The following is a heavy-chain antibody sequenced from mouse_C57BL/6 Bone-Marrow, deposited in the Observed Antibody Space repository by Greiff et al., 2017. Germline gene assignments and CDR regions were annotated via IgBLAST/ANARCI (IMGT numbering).Heavy chain of an antibody. CDR1: GFSLTSYG. J-gene: IGHJ1*03. D-gene: IGHD4-1*01. V-gene: IGHV2-5*01. CDR3: ARTGTWYFDV. CDR2: IWKGGST. Sequence: VQLQESGPGLVQPSQSLPITCTASGFSLTSYGVHWVRQSPGKGLEWLGVIWKGGSTDYNAAFMSRLSITKDNSKSQVFFKMNSLQADDTAIYYCARTGTWYFDVWGTGTAVPVSS.